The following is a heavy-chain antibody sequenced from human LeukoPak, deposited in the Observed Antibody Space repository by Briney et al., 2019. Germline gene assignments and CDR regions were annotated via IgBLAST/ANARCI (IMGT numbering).Heavy chain of an antibody. D-gene: IGHD3-10*01. J-gene: IGHJ4*02. CDR2: ISSSSSYI. Sequence: GGSLRLSCAASGVTFSSYSMNWVREAPWKGLDWVSSISSSSSYIYYADSVKGRFSISRENAKNSLYLQMNSLRAEDTAVYYCASPAYMVRGVIPTYWGQGTLVTVSS. CDR1: GVTFSSYS. CDR3: ASPAYMVRGVIPTY. V-gene: IGHV3-21*01.